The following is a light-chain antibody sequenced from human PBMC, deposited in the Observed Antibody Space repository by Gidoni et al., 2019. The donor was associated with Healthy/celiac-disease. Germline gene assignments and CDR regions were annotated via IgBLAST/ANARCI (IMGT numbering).Light chain of an antibody. CDR2: DAS. Sequence: EIVLTQSPATLSLSPGERATLSCRAIQRSRSYLAWYQQKPGQAPRRLINDASNRATGIPARFSGSGSATDFSLTISSLEPEDFAVYYCQQRSNWPPGTFGPGTKVDIK. CDR1: QRSRSY. CDR3: QQRSNWPPGT. J-gene: IGKJ3*01. V-gene: IGKV3-11*01.